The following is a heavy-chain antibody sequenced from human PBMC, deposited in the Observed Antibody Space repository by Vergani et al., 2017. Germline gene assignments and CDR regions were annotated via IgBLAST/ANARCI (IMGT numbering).Heavy chain of an antibody. CDR2: ISGSSSYV. CDR1: VFSFPGYA. J-gene: IGHJ4*02. V-gene: IGHV3-21*04. Sequence: EVQLLESGGGLVQPGGSLRLSCEASVFSFPGYAMSWVRQAPGKGMEWGSSISGSSSYVFYRDSVEGRFTITRDNDKKSVYLQMNSLRAEDTAVYYCARGYCTNSICRGKVDSWGQGTLVTVSS. CDR3: ARGYCTNSICRGKVDS. D-gene: IGHD2-8*01.